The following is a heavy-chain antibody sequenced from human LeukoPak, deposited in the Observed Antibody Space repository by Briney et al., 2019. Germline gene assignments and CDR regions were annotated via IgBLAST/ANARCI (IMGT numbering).Heavy chain of an antibody. V-gene: IGHV1-46*01. CDR1: GYTFTSYY. J-gene: IGHJ4*02. D-gene: IGHD6-19*01. CDR3: ARGGGSGYDFAPYSSGWYYFDY. Sequence: GASVKVSRKASGYTFTSYYMHWVRQAPGQGLEWMGIINPSGGSTSYAQKFQGRVTMTRDMSTSTVYMELSSLRSEDTAVYYCARGGGSGYDFAPYSSGWYYFDYWGQGTLVTVSS. CDR2: INPSGGST.